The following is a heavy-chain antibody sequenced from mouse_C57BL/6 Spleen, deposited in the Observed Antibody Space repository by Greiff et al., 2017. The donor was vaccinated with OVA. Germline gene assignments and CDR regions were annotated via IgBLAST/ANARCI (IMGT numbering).Heavy chain of an antibody. CDR2: IDPETGGT. Sequence: QVQLQPSRAELVRPGASVTLSCKASGYTFTDYDMHWVKQPPVHGLEWIGAIDPETGGTAYNQKFKGKALLTADKSSSTAYMELRSLTSEDSAVYYCTKERSITTVVAPFDYWGKGTTLTVSS. CDR3: TKERSITTVVAPFDY. V-gene: IGHV1-15*01. J-gene: IGHJ2*01. D-gene: IGHD1-1*01. CDR1: GYTFTDYD.